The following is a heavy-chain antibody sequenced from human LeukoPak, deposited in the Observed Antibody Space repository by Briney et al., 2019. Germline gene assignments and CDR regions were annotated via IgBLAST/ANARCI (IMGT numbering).Heavy chain of an antibody. CDR2: IGSDNKP. J-gene: IGHJ6*02. V-gene: IGHV3-23*01. Sequence: GGSLRLSCEASGFTFSAYAMTWVRQAPGKGLEWVSSIGSDNKPHYSESVKGRFAISRDNSKNTLFLQLHNLRVEDTALYYCARDLHYYVVMDVWGQGTTVTVSS. CDR3: ARDLHYYVVMDV. D-gene: IGHD3-10*02. CDR1: GFTFSAYA.